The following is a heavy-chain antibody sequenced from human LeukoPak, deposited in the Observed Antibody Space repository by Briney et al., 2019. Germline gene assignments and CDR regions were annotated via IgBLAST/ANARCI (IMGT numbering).Heavy chain of an antibody. CDR2: ISYDGGNK. CDR3: AKVFEVRGARRPKDY. CDR1: GFTFSDYG. D-gene: IGHD3-10*01. J-gene: IGHJ4*02. Sequence: GGSLSLSCAASGFTFSDYGMHWVRQAPGKGLEWVALISYDGGNKFYADSVRDSFTISRDNSKNTLFLQMNSLRIEDTAVYYCAKVFEVRGARRPKDYWGQGTLVIVSS. V-gene: IGHV3-30*18.